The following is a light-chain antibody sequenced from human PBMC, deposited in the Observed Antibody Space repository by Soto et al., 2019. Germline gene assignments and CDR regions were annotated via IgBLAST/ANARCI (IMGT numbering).Light chain of an antibody. CDR3: QQYGISQNT. CDR2: GAS. V-gene: IGKV3-20*01. CDR1: QSVSSGY. Sequence: ETVMTQSPGTLSLSPGERATLSCRASQSVSSGYLAWYQQKPGQAPRLLIFGASNRATGIPDRFTGSGSGTYFTLTISRLAPEDFALYYWQQYGISQNTFGQGTKLEIK. J-gene: IGKJ2*01.